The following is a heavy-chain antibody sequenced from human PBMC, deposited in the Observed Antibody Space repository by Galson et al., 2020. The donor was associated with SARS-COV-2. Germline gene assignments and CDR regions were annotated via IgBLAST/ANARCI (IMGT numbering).Heavy chain of an antibody. CDR1: GGSISSYY. CDR2: IYYSGST. J-gene: IGHJ4*02. V-gene: IGHV4-59*13. D-gene: IGHD1-26*01. Sequence: SETLSLTCTVSGGSISSYYWSWIRQPPGKGLEWIGYIYYSGSTNYNPSLKSRVTISVDTSKNQFSLKLSSVTAADTAVYYCARGASFQLWGAPSLYYFDYWGQGTLVTVSS. CDR3: ARGASFQLWGAPSLYYFDY.